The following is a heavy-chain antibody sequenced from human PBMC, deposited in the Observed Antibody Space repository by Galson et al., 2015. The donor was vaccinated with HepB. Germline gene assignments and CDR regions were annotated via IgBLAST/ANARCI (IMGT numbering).Heavy chain of an antibody. CDR1: GFTFSRYW. CDR2: INSDGMST. D-gene: IGHD3-3*01. Sequence: SLRLSCAASGFTFSRYWMHWVRQAPGKGLVWVARINSDGMSTSYADSVKGRFSISRDKVKNTLYLQMNSPRGEDTGVYYCAREETSDYDFWSGYYRSMARENYWFDPWGQGTLVTVSS. V-gene: IGHV3-74*01. CDR3: AREETSDYDFWSGYYRSMARENYWFDP. J-gene: IGHJ5*02.